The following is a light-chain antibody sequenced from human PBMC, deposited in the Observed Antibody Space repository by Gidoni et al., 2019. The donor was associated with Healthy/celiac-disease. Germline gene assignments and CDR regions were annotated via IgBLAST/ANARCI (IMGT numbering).Light chain of an antibody. Sequence: DVVMTQSPLSLPVTLGQPASISCRSSQSLVHSDGNTYLNWFQQRPGQSPRRLIYKVSNRDSGVPDRFSVSVSGTDFTLKISRVEAEDVGVYYCMQGTHWPPTFGQGTKVEIK. CDR2: KVS. V-gene: IGKV2-30*02. J-gene: IGKJ1*01. CDR1: QSLVHSDGNTY. CDR3: MQGTHWPPT.